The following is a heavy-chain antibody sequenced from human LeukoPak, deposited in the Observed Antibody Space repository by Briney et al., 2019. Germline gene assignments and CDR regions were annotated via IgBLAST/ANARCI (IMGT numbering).Heavy chain of an antibody. CDR2: IYYSGST. V-gene: IGHV4-39*01. J-gene: IGHJ4*02. Sequence: SETLSLTCTVSGGSISSSNYYWGWIRQPPGKGLEWIGSIYYSGSTYYNPSLKSRVTISVDTSKNQFSLTLSSVTAADTAVYYCASFYGDHIDYWGQGTLVTVSS. D-gene: IGHD4-17*01. CDR1: GGSISSSNYY. CDR3: ASFYGDHIDY.